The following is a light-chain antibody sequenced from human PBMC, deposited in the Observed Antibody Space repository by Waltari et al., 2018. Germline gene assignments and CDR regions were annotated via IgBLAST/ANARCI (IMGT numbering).Light chain of an antibody. CDR2: KAS. Sequence: DIQMTQSPSTLSASVGDRVTITCRASQSISSWLAWYQQKPGKAPKVLIHKASSLASGVPSRFSGSGSGTEFTLTISSLQPDEFATYYCQQYSSYSALTFGGGTKVEIK. J-gene: IGKJ4*01. V-gene: IGKV1-5*03. CDR1: QSISSW. CDR3: QQYSSYSALT.